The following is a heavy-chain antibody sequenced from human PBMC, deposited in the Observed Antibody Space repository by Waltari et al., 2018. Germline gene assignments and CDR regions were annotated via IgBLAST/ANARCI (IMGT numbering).Heavy chain of an antibody. CDR3: ARGRDVFANFDYNWFDP. CDR2: VNPNSGAT. Sequence: QVQLVQSGAEVLSPGASVKVACQASGYTFINHGLNWVRQAAGQGLEGMGWVNPNSGATAYAQKFQGRITMTWDTSISTAYMEMSNLRSDDTAVLYCARGRDVFANFDYNWFDPWGQGTLVTVSS. V-gene: IGHV1-8*02. CDR1: GYTFINHG. J-gene: IGHJ5*02. D-gene: IGHD2-21*01.